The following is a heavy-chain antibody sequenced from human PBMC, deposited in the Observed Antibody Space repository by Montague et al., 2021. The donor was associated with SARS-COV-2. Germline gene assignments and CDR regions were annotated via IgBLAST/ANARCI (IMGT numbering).Heavy chain of an antibody. D-gene: IGHD3-10*01. CDR3: ARGMIRGVTTPFEY. CDR2: IYYSGTT. Sequence: IYYSGTTYYNPSLQSRGTISVDTSKNHLSLRLSSVTAADTAVYFCARGMIRGVTTPFEYWGQGSKVTVSA. J-gene: IGHJ4*02. V-gene: IGHV4-39*02.